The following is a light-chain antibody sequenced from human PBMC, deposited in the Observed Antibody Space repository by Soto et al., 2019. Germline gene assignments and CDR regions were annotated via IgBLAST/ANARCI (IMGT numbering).Light chain of an antibody. CDR3: QTWGTGIFVF. V-gene: IGLV4-69*01. CDR1: SEHSSYA. CDR2: LNSDGSH. Sequence: QLVLTQSPSASASLGASVKITCTLSSEHSSYAIAWHQQQPEKGPRYLMKLNSDGSHSKGDGVPDRFSGSSSGAERYLTISSLQSEDEADYYCQTWGTGIFVFFGGGTKLTVL. J-gene: IGLJ2*01.